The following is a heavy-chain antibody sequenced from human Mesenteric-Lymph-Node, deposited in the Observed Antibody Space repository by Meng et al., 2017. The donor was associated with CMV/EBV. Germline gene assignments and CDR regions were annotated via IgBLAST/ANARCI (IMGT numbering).Heavy chain of an antibody. CDR1: GGSISSSSYY. CDR3: ARAPVRNYYDSSGYSFDY. CDR2: IYYSGST. Sequence: SETLSLTCTVSGGSISSSSYYWGWIRQPPGKGLEWIGSIYYSGSTYYNPSLKSRVTISVDTSKNQFSLKLSSVTAADTAVYYCARAPVRNYYDSSGYSFDYWGQGTLVTVSS. V-gene: IGHV4-39*01. J-gene: IGHJ4*02. D-gene: IGHD3-22*01.